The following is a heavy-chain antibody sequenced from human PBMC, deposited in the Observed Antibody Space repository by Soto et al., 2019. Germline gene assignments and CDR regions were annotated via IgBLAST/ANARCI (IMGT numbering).Heavy chain of an antibody. D-gene: IGHD3-10*01. J-gene: IGHJ5*02. Sequence: SETLSLTCTVSGGSISSGGYYWSWIRQHPGKGLEWIGYIYYSGSTYYNPSLKSRVTISVDTSKNQFSLKLSSVTAADTAVYYCARSSNMVRGVNWFDPWGQGTLVTVSS. CDR2: IYYSGST. CDR1: GGSISSGGYY. CDR3: ARSSNMVRGVNWFDP. V-gene: IGHV4-31*03.